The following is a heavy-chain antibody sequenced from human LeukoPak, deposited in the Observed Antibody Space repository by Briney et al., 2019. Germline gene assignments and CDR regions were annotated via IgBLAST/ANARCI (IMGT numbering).Heavy chain of an antibody. CDR2: IIDSGDIT. Sequence: GGSPRLSCEASGFTFSSYAMSWVRLAPGKGLEWVSGIIDSGDITYYANSAKGRFTISRDNSKNTLYLQMNSLRAEDTAVYYCAKLGGQEVYNYYVGVWGKGTTAAVSS. CDR3: AKLGGQEVYNYYVGV. J-gene: IGHJ6*03. CDR1: GFTFSSYA. V-gene: IGHV3-23*01. D-gene: IGHD3-16*01.